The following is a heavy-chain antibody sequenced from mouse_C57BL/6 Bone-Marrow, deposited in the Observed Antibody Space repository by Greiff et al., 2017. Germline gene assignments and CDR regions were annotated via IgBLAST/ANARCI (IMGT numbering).Heavy chain of an antibody. V-gene: IGHV1-18*01. CDR1: GYTFTDYN. CDR2: INPNNGGT. J-gene: IGHJ2*01. CDR3: ARKGVLHYGSSYYCDY. D-gene: IGHD1-1*01. Sequence: EVKLMESGPELVTPGASVKIPCKASGYTFTDYNMDWVKQSNGKSLEWIGDINPNNGGTIYNQKFKGKATLTVDKSSSTAYMELRSLTSEDTAVYYCARKGVLHYGSSYYCDYWGQGTALTVSS.